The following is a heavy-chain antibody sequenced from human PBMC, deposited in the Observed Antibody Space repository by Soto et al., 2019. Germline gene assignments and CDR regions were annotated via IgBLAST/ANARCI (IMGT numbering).Heavy chain of an antibody. CDR2: ISAHNGHT. V-gene: IGHV1-18*04. CDR3: ARCLTDYGDYGLPLGF. J-gene: IGHJ4*02. CDR1: GYTFSGYG. D-gene: IGHD4-17*01. Sequence: QVQLVQSGAELKRPGASVTVSCEASGYTFSGYGISWVRQAPGQGLEWMGWISAHNGHTIYAQKFQGRVAMTTDTSTSSAYMEMRSLRSDDTAVYYCARCLTDYGDYGLPLGFWGQGTRVTVSS.